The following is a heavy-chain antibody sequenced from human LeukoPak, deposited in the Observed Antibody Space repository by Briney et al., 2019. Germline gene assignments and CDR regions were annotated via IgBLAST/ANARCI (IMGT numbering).Heavy chain of an antibody. D-gene: IGHD4-17*01. V-gene: IGHV3-53*01. CDR2: IYSGGST. CDR3: AREDTVTDY. J-gene: IGHJ4*02. Sequence: GGSLRLSCAASGFTFSSYAMSWVRQAPGKGLEWVSVIYSGGSTYYADSVKGRFTISRDNSKNTLYLQMNSLRAEDTAVYYCAREDTVTDYWGQGTLVTVSS. CDR1: GFTFSSYA.